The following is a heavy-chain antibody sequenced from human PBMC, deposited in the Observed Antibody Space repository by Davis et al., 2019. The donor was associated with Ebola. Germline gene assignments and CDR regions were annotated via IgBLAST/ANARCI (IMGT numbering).Heavy chain of an antibody. CDR1: GGSFSGYY. CDR2: INHSGST. Sequence: SETLSLTCAVYGGSFSGYYWSWIRQPPGKGLEWIGEINHSGSTNYNPSLKSRVIISVDKSKNQFSLKLSSVTAADTAVYYCAREGTGGDGFDIWGQGTMVTVSS. V-gene: IGHV4-34*01. D-gene: IGHD2-8*02. J-gene: IGHJ3*02. CDR3: AREGTGGDGFDI.